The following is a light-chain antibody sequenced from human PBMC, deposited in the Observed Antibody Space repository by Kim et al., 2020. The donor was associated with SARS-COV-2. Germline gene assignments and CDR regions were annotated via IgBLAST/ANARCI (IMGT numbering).Light chain of an antibody. CDR2: YDD. CDR3: AGWEDSLNAVV. Sequence: QSVLTQPSSVSAAPGQRVTISCSGSTSNIGTNAVNWYQQLPGKAPKLLIYYDDLLPSGVSDRFSGSKSGTSASLAISGLQSEDEAHFYCAGWEDSLNAVVFGGGTQLTVL. V-gene: IGLV1-36*01. CDR1: TSNIGTNA. J-gene: IGLJ2*01.